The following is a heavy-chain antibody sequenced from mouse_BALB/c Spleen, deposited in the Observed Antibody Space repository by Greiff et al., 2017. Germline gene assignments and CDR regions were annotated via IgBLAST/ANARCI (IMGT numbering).Heavy chain of an antibody. D-gene: IGHD2-14*01. CDR1: GFSLTSYD. V-gene: IGHV2-9-2*01. CDR2: IWTGGGT. Sequence: VQLVESGPGLVAPSQSLSITCTVSGFSLTSYDISWIRQPPGKGLEWLGVIWTGGGTNYNSAFMSRLSISKDNSKSQVFLKMNSLQTDDTAIYYCVRDATIGTSFDYWGQGTTLTVSS. CDR3: VRDATIGTSFDY. J-gene: IGHJ2*01.